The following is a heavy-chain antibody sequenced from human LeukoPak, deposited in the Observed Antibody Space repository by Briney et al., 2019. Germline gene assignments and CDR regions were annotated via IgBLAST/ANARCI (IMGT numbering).Heavy chain of an antibody. CDR3: ASHGDSSGYYYDFDY. CDR1: GGSFSGYY. CDR2: INHSGST. V-gene: IGHV4-34*01. J-gene: IGHJ4*02. Sequence: SETLSLTCTVYGGSFSGYYWRSTRQPPGKGRDCIGEINHSGSTNYNPSLKSRVTITVNTSKNQFSLKLSSVTGADTAVYYCASHGDSSGYYYDFDYWGQGTLVFMSS. D-gene: IGHD3-22*01.